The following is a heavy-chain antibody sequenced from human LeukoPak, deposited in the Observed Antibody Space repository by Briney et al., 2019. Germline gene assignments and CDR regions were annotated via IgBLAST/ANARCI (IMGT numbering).Heavy chain of an antibody. J-gene: IGHJ4*02. CDR2: IKQDGSQE. CDR1: GFIFSDYW. Sequence: GGSLRLSCAASGFIFSDYWMSWVRQAPEKGLEWVANIKQDGSQEFYADSVKGRFTTSRDNAKNSLYLQMDRLTPADTGVYYCTSLFSPNWGQGTLVTVSS. CDR3: TSLFSPN. V-gene: IGHV3-7*01.